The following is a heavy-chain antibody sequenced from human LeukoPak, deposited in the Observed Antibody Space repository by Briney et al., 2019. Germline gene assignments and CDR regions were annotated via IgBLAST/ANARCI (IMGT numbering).Heavy chain of an antibody. CDR1: GFIFSNYA. Sequence: PGGSLRLSCAASGFIFSNYAMNWVRQAPGKGLEWVSYISSSSSTIYYADSVKGRFTISRDNAKNSLYLQMNSLRDEDTAVYYCARESGYYYDSRLFDYWGQGTLVTVSS. V-gene: IGHV3-48*02. J-gene: IGHJ4*02. D-gene: IGHD3-22*01. CDR3: ARESGYYYDSRLFDY. CDR2: ISSSSSTI.